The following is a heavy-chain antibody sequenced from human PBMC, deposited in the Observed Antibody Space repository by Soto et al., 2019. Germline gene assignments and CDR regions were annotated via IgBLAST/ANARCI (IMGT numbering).Heavy chain of an antibody. CDR2: IYYSGST. V-gene: IGHV4-59*01. Sequence: SATLSLTCTVSGGSISSYYWSWIRQPPGKGLEWIGYIYYSGSTNYNPSLKSRVTISVDTSKNQFSLKLSSVTAADTAVYYCAKDPSRIAARPSGYWGQGTLVTVSS. CDR3: AKDPSRIAARPSGY. CDR1: GGSISSYY. J-gene: IGHJ4*02. D-gene: IGHD6-6*01.